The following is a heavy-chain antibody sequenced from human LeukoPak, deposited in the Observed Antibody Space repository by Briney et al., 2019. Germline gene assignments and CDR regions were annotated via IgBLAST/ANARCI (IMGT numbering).Heavy chain of an antibody. CDR2: ISAYNGNT. CDR1: GYTFTSYG. D-gene: IGHD1-26*01. V-gene: IGHV1-18*01. J-gene: IGHJ4*02. CDR3: AREAYSGSYYDH. Sequence: ASVKVSCKASGYTFTSYGISWVRQAPGQGLEWMGWISAYNGNTNYAQKFQGRVTITADESTSTAYMELSSLRSEDTAVYYCAREAYSGSYYDHWGQGTLVTVSS.